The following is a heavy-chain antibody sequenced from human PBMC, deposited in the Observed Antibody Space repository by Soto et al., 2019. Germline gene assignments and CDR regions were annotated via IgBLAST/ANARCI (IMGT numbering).Heavy chain of an antibody. V-gene: IGHV3-66*01. CDR1: GFTVSSNY. Sequence: GGSLRLSCAASGFTVSSNYMSWVRQAPGKGLEWVSVIYSGGSTYYADSVKGRFTISRDNSKNTLYLQMNSLRAEDTAVYYCARDLDGVDCSSTSCYYFFDIWGQGTMVTVSS. J-gene: IGHJ3*02. CDR3: ARDLDGVDCSSTSCYYFFDI. D-gene: IGHD2-2*01. CDR2: IYSGGST.